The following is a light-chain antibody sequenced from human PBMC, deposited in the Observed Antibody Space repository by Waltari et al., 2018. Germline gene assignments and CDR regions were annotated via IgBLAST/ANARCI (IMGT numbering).Light chain of an antibody. Sequence: IVLTQSPATLSLSPGERATLSCRASQSVSSTSLTWYQQKSGQAPRLLIYGVSSRATAIPYRFSGSGSGTDFTLIISRLEPEDFAVYYCQQYDGSVLTFGGGTKVEIK. CDR1: QSVSSTS. CDR3: QQYDGSVLT. CDR2: GVS. J-gene: IGKJ4*01. V-gene: IGKV3-20*01.